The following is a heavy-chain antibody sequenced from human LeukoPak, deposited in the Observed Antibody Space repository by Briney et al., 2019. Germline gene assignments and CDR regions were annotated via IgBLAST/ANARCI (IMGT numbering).Heavy chain of an antibody. J-gene: IGHJ4*02. Sequence: GGSLRLSCSASGFTFSRYAMHWVPQAPGKGLEYVSGINDNGGRTHYGDSVKGRFSISRDNSKNTLHLQMSTLRAEDTALYYCVKDVGGSYAFDYWGQGILVTVAS. CDR3: VKDVGGSYAFDY. CDR2: INDNGGRT. D-gene: IGHD1-26*01. V-gene: IGHV3-64D*09. CDR1: GFTFSRYA.